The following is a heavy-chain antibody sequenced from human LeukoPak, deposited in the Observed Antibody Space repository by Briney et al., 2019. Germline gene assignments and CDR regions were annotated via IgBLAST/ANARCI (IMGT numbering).Heavy chain of an antibody. V-gene: IGHV1-3*01. D-gene: IGHD6-13*01. CDR1: GYTFTSYA. Sequence: ASVKVSCKASGYTFTSYAMHWVRQAPGQRLEWMGWINAGNGNTKYSQKFQGRVTITRDTSASTAYMELSSLRSEDTAVYYCARGLSVAAAGTGRIYGMDVWGQGTTVTVSS. CDR2: INAGNGNT. CDR3: ARGLSVAAAGTGRIYGMDV. J-gene: IGHJ6*02.